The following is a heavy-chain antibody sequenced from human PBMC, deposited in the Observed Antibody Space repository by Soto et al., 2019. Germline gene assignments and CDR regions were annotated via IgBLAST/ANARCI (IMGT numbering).Heavy chain of an antibody. CDR1: GFSLTTGRMG. D-gene: IGHD4-17*01. V-gene: IGHV2-26*01. CDR2: IFSDNER. J-gene: IGHJ6*02. CDR3: VRGNADSYQFYYVMDV. Sequence: QVTLKESGPVLVKPTETLTLTCTVSGFSLTTGRMGVSWIRQSPGKALEWLAHIFSDNERSYSTSMQGRLTISKESSGTQVVLSMTDLDPVDSGTYYCVRGNADSYQFYYVMDVWGQGTTFTVSS.